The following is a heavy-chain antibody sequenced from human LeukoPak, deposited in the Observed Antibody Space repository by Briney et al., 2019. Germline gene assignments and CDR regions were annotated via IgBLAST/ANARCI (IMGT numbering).Heavy chain of an antibody. CDR3: ARGLRYYYDSSGYYSPGFVDY. D-gene: IGHD3-22*01. Sequence: SETLSLTCTVSGGSISSSSYSWGWIRQPPGKGLEWIGEINHSGSTNYNPSLKSRVTISVDTSKNQFSLKLSSVTAADTAVYYCARGLRYYYDSSGYYSPGFVDYWGQGTLVTVSS. CDR2: INHSGST. V-gene: IGHV4-39*07. J-gene: IGHJ4*02. CDR1: GGSISSSSYS.